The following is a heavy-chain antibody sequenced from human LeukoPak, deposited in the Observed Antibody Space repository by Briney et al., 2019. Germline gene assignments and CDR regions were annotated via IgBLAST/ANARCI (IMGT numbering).Heavy chain of an antibody. D-gene: IGHD3-22*01. CDR1: GYTFTSYG. CDR2: ISAYNGNT. V-gene: IGHV1-18*01. CDR3: ARGVYYDSSGYYTPGAFDI. J-gene: IGHJ3*02. Sequence: ASVKVSCKASGYTFTSYGISWVRQAPGQGLERMGWISAYNGNTNYAQKLQGRVTMTTDTSTSTAYMELRSLRSDDTAVYYCARGVYYDSSGYYTPGAFDIWGQGTMVTVSS.